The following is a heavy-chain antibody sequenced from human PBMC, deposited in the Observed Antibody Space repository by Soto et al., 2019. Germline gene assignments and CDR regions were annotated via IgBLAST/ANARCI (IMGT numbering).Heavy chain of an antibody. Sequence: PSETLSLTCAVYGGSFSGYYWSWIRQPPGKGLEWIGEINHSGSTNYNPSLKSRVTISVDTSKNQFSLKLSSVTAADTAVYYCARSIRFLEWLFEGGDYWCQGTLVTVSS. D-gene: IGHD3-3*01. J-gene: IGHJ4*02. CDR2: INHSGST. V-gene: IGHV4-34*01. CDR1: GGSFSGYY. CDR3: ARSIRFLEWLFEGGDY.